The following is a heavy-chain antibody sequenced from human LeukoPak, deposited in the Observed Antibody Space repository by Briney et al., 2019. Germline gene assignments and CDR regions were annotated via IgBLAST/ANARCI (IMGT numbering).Heavy chain of an antibody. Sequence: GGSLRLSCAASGFTFSTYWMSWVRQAPGKGLEWVANIKQDGSETYYADSVKGRFTISRDNAKNTVHLQMNSLRVDDTAVYYCARDGQGPISLDYWGQGTPVTVSS. J-gene: IGHJ4*02. D-gene: IGHD2/OR15-2a*01. V-gene: IGHV3-7*01. CDR2: IKQDGSET. CDR3: ARDGQGPISLDY. CDR1: GFTFSTYW.